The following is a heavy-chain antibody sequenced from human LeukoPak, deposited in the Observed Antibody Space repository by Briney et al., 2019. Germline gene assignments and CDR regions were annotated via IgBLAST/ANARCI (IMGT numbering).Heavy chain of an antibody. V-gene: IGHV5-51*01. J-gene: IGHJ4*02. CDR3: ARHALVLRYFDWLDDYYFDY. CDR2: IYPGDSDT. Sequence: GESLKISCKGSGYSFTSYWIGWVRQMPGKGLEWMGIIYPGDSDTRYSPSFQDQVTISADKSISTAYLQWSSLKASDTAMYYCARHALVLRYFDWLDDYYFDYWGQGTLVTVSS. D-gene: IGHD3-9*01. CDR1: GYSFTSYW.